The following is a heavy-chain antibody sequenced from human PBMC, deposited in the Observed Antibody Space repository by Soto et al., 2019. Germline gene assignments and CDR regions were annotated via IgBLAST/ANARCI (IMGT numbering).Heavy chain of an antibody. V-gene: IGHV3-33*01. CDR3: ARAPREYDSISGGMDV. J-gene: IGHJ6*02. CDR1: GFTFSPYG. D-gene: IGHD3-22*01. Sequence: QVQLVESGGGVVQPGRSLRLSCAVSGFTFSPYGMHWVRQAPGKGLEWVAVIWYDGSNKYYADSVKGRFTISRDNSKNTLYLQMNSLRAEDTAVYYCARAPREYDSISGGMDVWGQGTTVTVSS. CDR2: IWYDGSNK.